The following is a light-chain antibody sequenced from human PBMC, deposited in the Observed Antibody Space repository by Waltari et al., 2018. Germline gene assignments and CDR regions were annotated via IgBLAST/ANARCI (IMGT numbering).Light chain of an antibody. CDR1: QGISNH. V-gene: IGKV1-9*01. Sequence: DIQLTQSPSFLSASVGDRVTITCRSSQGISNHLAWYQQKGAKAPKLLIHTASTLEGGVPSRFSGSGSGTEFALTISSLQPEDFATYYCQQYNSYSQTFGQGTKVEIK. CDR3: QQYNSYSQT. J-gene: IGKJ1*01. CDR2: TAS.